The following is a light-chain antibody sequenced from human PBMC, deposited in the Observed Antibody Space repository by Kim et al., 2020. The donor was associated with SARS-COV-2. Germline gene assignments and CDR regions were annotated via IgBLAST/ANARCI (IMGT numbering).Light chain of an antibody. V-gene: IGKV4-1*01. CDR1: QTVLYNSNNKNY. Sequence: ATINCKSSQTVLYNSNNKNYLAWYQQKPGQAPKLLIYWASIRESGVSDRFSGSGSETDFTLTISSLQAEDVAVYYCQQYYSTPPSFGQGTKLEI. J-gene: IGKJ2*03. CDR2: WAS. CDR3: QQYYSTPPS.